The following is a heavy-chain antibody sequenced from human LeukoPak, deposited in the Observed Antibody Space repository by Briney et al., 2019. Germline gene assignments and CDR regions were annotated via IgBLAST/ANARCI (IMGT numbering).Heavy chain of an antibody. Sequence: KPSETLSHTCAVYGGSFSGYYWSWIRQPPGKGLEWIGEINHSGSTNYNPSLKSRVTISVDTSKNQFSLKLSSVTAADTAVYYCARGYVAAARLRDYWGQGTLVTVSS. CDR1: GGSFSGYY. D-gene: IGHD6-13*01. CDR2: INHSGST. V-gene: IGHV4-34*01. J-gene: IGHJ4*02. CDR3: ARGYVAAARLRDY.